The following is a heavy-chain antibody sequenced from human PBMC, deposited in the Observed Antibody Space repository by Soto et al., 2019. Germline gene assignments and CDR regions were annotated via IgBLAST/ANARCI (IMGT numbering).Heavy chain of an antibody. D-gene: IGHD5-18*01. J-gene: IGHJ6*02. CDR3: ARDHDSYGYYYGMDV. CDR1: GGSISSYY. V-gene: IGHV4-59*01. CDR2: IYYSGST. Sequence: PSETLSLTCTVSGGSISSYYWSWIRQPPGKGLEWIGYIYYSGSTNYNPSLKSRVTISVDTSKNQFSLKLSSVTAADTAVYYCARDHDSYGYYYGMDVWGQGTTVT.